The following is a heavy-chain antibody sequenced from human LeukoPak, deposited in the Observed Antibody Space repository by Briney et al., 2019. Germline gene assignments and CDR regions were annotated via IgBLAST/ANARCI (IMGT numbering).Heavy chain of an antibody. Sequence: ASVKDSCKASGYTYTGYYMHWLRPAPGQGLDWMGLINPNSGGTNYVQKLRGRVTKHRDTSISTAYMELSRLISDDTVVYYGAGSLGYCSSTGPCLSYYYYMDVWGKGTTVTVSS. CDR3: AGSLGYCSSTGPCLSYYYYMDV. V-gene: IGHV1-2*05. CDR1: GYTYTGYY. J-gene: IGHJ6*03. CDR2: INPNSGGT. D-gene: IGHD2-2*01.